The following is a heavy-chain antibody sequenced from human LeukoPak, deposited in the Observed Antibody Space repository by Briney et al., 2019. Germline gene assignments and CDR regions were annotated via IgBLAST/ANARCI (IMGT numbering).Heavy chain of an antibody. D-gene: IGHD3-3*01. Sequence: KVSCKASGYTFTSYDINRVRQAPGQGLEWMGWMNTKSGNTDYAQKFKGRDTINRNTSISTAYMEMSSLRSEDMAVYYCARGRIFGVVRYYYYMDVWGKGTTVTVSS. CDR1: GYTFTSYD. J-gene: IGHJ6*03. CDR3: ARGRIFGVVRYYYYMDV. V-gene: IGHV1-8*03. CDR2: MNTKSGNT.